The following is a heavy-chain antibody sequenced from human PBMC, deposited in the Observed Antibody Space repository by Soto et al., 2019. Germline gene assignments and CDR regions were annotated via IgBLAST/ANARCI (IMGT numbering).Heavy chain of an antibody. J-gene: IGHJ6*02. CDR3: AKDEVLVVAVARDYYGMDV. Sequence: GGSLRLSCAASGFTFSSYAMSWVRQAPGKGLEWVSAISGSGGSTYYADSVKGRFTISRDNSKNTLYLQTNSLRAEDTAVYYCAKDEVLVVAVARDYYGMDVWGQGTTVTVSS. CDR2: ISGSGGST. D-gene: IGHD2-15*01. CDR1: GFTFSSYA. V-gene: IGHV3-23*01.